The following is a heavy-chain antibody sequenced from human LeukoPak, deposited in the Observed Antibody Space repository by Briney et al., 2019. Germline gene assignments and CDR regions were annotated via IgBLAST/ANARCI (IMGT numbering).Heavy chain of an antibody. J-gene: IGHJ4*02. D-gene: IGHD1-14*01. CDR3: AREDPDRKIDY. V-gene: IGHV4-34*01. Sequence: KPSETLSLTCAVYGGSFSGYYWSWIRQPPGKGLEWIGEINHSGSTNYNPSLKSRVTISVDTSKNQFSLKLSSVTAADTAVYYCAREDPDRKIDYWGQGTLVTVSS. CDR1: GGSFSGYY. CDR2: INHSGST.